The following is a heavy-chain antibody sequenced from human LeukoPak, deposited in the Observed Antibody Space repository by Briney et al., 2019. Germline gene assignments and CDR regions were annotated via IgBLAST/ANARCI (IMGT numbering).Heavy chain of an antibody. Sequence: ASVTVSRKASGYTFTRYYMHWVRQAPGQGLEWMGWINPNSGGTNYAQKFQGRVTMTRDKSISTAYMELSRLRSDDTAVYYCARDGYYGSGSYFPPDYWGQGTLVTVSS. J-gene: IGHJ4*02. D-gene: IGHD3-10*01. CDR2: INPNSGGT. CDR3: ARDGYYGSGSYFPPDY. V-gene: IGHV1-2*02. CDR1: GYTFTRYY.